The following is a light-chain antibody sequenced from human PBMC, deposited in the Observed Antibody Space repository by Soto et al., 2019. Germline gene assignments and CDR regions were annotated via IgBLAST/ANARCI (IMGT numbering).Light chain of an antibody. CDR3: QQYNNWPPIT. Sequence: EIVMTRSPGTLSLSPGERATLSCRASESVSSNLAWYQQKPGQAPRLLIYGASSRATGIPARFSGSGSGTEFTLTVSSLQSEDFAAYFCQQYNNWPPITFGRGTRLETK. J-gene: IGKJ5*01. CDR1: ESVSSN. CDR2: GAS. V-gene: IGKV3-15*01.